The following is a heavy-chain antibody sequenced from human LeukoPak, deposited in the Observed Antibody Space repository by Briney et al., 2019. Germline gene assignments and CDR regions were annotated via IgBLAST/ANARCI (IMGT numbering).Heavy chain of an antibody. Sequence: PGRSLRLSCAASGFTFSSYGMHWVRQAPGKGLEWVAVISYDGSNKYYADSVKGRFTISRDNSKNTLYLQMNSLRAEDTAVYYCAKDFAANFYGDGGYFDYWGQGTLVTVSS. CDR3: AKDFAANFYGDGGYFDY. V-gene: IGHV3-30*18. D-gene: IGHD4-17*01. CDR2: ISYDGSNK. J-gene: IGHJ4*02. CDR1: GFTFSSYG.